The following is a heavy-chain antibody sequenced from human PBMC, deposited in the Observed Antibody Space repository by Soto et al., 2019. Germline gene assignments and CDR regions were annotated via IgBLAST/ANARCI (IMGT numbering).Heavy chain of an antibody. D-gene: IGHD2-2*01. CDR1: GGTFSSYA. V-gene: IGHV1-69*01. J-gene: IGHJ6*02. Sequence: QVQLVQSGAEVKKPGSSVKVSCKASGGTFSSYAISWVRQAPGQGLEWMGRIIPIFGTANYAQKFQGRVTITADESTSTAHMELSSLRSEDTAVYYCARCGTSFYLYYYYGMDVWGQGTTVTVSS. CDR3: ARCGTSFYLYYYYGMDV. CDR2: IIPIFGTA.